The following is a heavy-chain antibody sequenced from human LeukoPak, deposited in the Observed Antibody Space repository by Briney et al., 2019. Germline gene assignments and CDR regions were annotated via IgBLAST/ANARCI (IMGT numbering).Heavy chain of an antibody. CDR1: GGSISSTNYY. J-gene: IGHJ4*02. V-gene: IGHV4-39*07. CDR2: VYYRGNT. CDR3: ARQGLDFWSGYQDY. D-gene: IGHD3-3*01. Sequence: SETLSLTCTVSGGSISSTNYYWGWIRQPPGKGLEWIGSVYYRGNTDSNPSLKSRVTISVDTSKNQFSLKLSSVTAADTAVYYCARQGLDFWSGYQDYWGQGTLVTVSS.